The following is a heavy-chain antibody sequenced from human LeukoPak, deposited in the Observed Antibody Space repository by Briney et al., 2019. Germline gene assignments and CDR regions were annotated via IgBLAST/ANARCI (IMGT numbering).Heavy chain of an antibody. V-gene: IGHV4-4*07. Sequence: PSETLSLTCTVSGGFIGRYYESCIRHPAGKGLEWIRRIYTSGSTNHNPSLKSRVTMSAATSKNQFSLKLNSATAADTAVYYCARGSSGWKHSAFDVWGQGTMVTVSS. D-gene: IGHD6-19*01. CDR2: IYTSGST. CDR3: ARGSSGWKHSAFDV. CDR1: GGFIGRYY. J-gene: IGHJ3*01.